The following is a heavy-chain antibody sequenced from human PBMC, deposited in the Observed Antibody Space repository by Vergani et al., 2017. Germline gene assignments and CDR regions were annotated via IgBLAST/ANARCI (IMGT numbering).Heavy chain of an antibody. CDR2: IWYDGSNK. J-gene: IGHJ5*02. CDR3: AREVLRYCDWSRGQFDP. CDR1: GFTFSSYG. Sequence: QVQLVESGGGVVQPGRSLRLSCAASGFTFSSYGMHWVRQAPGKGLEWVAVIWYDGSNKYYADSVKGRFTISRDNSKNTLYLQMNSLRAEDTAVYYCAREVLRYCDWSRGQFDPWGQGTLVTVSS. D-gene: IGHD3-9*01. V-gene: IGHV3-33*01.